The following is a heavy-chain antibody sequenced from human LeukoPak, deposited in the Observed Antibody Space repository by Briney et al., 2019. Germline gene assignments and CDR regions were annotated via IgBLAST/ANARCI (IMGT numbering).Heavy chain of an antibody. D-gene: IGHD3-3*01. CDR3: ARSINFWSGYYYESFDY. CDR2: IYPGDSDT. J-gene: IGHJ4*02. CDR1: GYRFTSYW. Sequence: GESLKISFKGSGYRFTSYWIGWVRPVPAKGLEWVGIIYPGDSDTRYSPSFQGQVTISADKSISTAYLQWSSLKASDTAMYYCARSINFWSGYYYESFDYWGQGTLVTVSS. V-gene: IGHV5-51*01.